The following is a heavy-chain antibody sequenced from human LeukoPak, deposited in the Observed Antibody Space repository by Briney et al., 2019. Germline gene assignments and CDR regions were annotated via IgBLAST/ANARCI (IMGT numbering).Heavy chain of an antibody. CDR1: GDSISSTNW. Sequence: SGTLSLTCAVSGDSISSTNWWSWVRQPPGKGLEWIGEIYHSGTTNYNPSLQSRVTISVDTSKNQFSLKLSSVTAADTAVYYCARVVRWELPSAEYFQHWGQGTLVTVSS. V-gene: IGHV4-4*02. CDR2: IYHSGTT. D-gene: IGHD1-26*01. J-gene: IGHJ1*01. CDR3: ARVVRWELPSAEYFQH.